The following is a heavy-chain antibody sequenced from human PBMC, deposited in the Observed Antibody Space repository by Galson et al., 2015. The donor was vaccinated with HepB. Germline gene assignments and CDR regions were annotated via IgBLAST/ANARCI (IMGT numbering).Heavy chain of an antibody. D-gene: IGHD1-26*01. CDR2: IWYDGSNK. V-gene: IGHV3-33*08. CDR3: AREFSIVGDRPLAY. Sequence: SLRLSCAASGFTFSSYGMHWVRQAPGKGLEWVAVIWYDGSNKYYADSVKGRFTISRDNSKNTLYLQMNSLRAEDTAVYYCAREFSIVGDRPLAYWGQGTLVTVSS. J-gene: IGHJ4*02. CDR1: GFTFSSYG.